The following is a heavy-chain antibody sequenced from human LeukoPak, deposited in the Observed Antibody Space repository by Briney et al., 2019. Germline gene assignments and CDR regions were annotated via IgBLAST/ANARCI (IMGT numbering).Heavy chain of an antibody. CDR3: ARAEESSSWTYYYYYYMDV. Sequence: ASVKVSCKASGYTFTGYYMHWVRQAPGQGLEWMGWINPNSGGTNYAQKSQGRVTMTRDTSISTAYMELSSLRSEDTAVYYCARAEESSSWTYYYYYYMDVWGKGTTVTVSS. D-gene: IGHD6-13*01. J-gene: IGHJ6*03. V-gene: IGHV1-2*02. CDR1: GYTFTGYY. CDR2: INPNSGGT.